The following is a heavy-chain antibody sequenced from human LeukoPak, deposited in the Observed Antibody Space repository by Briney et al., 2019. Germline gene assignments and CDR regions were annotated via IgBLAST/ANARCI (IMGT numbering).Heavy chain of an antibody. CDR2: IYHRGNT. D-gene: IGHD3-22*01. Sequence: PSGTLSLTCVVSGGSISSSSWWNWVRQPPGKGLEWIGEIYHRGNTNYNPSLKSRVTMSLERSRNRFSLNLSSMTAADTAMYYCARSSYDTSGSYYFDYWGQGALVTVSS. V-gene: IGHV4-4*02. CDR1: GGSISSSSW. CDR3: ARSSYDTSGSYYFDY. J-gene: IGHJ4*02.